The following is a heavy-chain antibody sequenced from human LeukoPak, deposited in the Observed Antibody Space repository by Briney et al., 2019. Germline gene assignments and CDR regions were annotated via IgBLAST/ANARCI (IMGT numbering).Heavy chain of an antibody. J-gene: IGHJ4*02. D-gene: IGHD3-22*01. CDR2: ISYDGSNK. CDR3: ARNPPDFDMIVVVPDY. Sequence: PGRSLRLSCAASGFTFSSYAMHWVRQAPGKGLEWVAVISYDGSNKYYADSVKGRFTISRDNAKNSLYLQMNSLRAEDTAVYYCARNPPDFDMIVVVPDYWGQGTLVTVSS. V-gene: IGHV3-30*04. CDR1: GFTFSSYA.